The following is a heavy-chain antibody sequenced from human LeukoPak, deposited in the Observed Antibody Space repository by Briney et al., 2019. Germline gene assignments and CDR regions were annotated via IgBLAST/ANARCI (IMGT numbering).Heavy chain of an antibody. CDR1: GSTFSDSY. D-gene: IGHD2-2*01. J-gene: IGHJ4*02. V-gene: IGHV3-11*01. Sequence: TGGSLRLSCAASGSTFSDSYMSWFRQAPGKGLEWVSYISSGGNSIYYTDSVKGRFTISRDNAKNSLYLQMNSLKTEDTAVYYCTTDQAMIDYWGQGTLVTVSS. CDR3: TTDQAMIDY. CDR2: ISSGGNSI.